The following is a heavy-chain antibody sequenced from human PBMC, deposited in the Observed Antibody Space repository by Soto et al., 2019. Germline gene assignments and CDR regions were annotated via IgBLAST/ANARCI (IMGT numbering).Heavy chain of an antibody. CDR3: ASRATYYYDSSGWYFDY. V-gene: IGHV4-30-4*01. J-gene: IGHJ4*02. CDR1: GGSISSGVYY. D-gene: IGHD3-22*01. CDR2: IDYSGST. Sequence: QVQLQESGPGLVKPSQTLSLPCTVSGGSISSGVYYWSWIRQPPGKGLEWIGYIDYSGSTYYNPSLLSRVTISVDTSKNQFSLKLSSVTAADTAVYYCASRATYYYDSSGWYFDYWGQGTLVTVSS.